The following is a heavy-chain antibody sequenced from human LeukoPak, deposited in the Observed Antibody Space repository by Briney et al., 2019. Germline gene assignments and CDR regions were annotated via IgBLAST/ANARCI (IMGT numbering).Heavy chain of an antibody. Sequence: PSQTLSLTCAISGDSVSSAAWNWTRQSPSRGLEWLGRTYYRSKWYNDYAVSVKSRITINPDTSKNQFSPQLNSVTPEDTAVYYCARGGIGYCTSSSCYFDYWGQGTLVTVSS. CDR2: TYYRSKWYN. D-gene: IGHD2-2*01. V-gene: IGHV6-1*01. CDR3: ARGGIGYCTSSSCYFDY. CDR1: GDSVSSAA. J-gene: IGHJ4*02.